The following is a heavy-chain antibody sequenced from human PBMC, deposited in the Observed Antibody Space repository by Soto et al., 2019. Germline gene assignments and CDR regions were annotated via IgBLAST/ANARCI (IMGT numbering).Heavy chain of an antibody. Sequence: QVQLVQSGAEVKKPGASVKVSCKASGYTFTSYYMHWVRQAPGQGLEWMGIISPAGGVTTYAQKFEGRFTMTRDTSTSTVHMELSSLRSEDTAVYYCARDPVETLRRGAMDGWGHGTTVTVSS. V-gene: IGHV1-46*01. D-gene: IGHD4-17*01. CDR2: ISPAGGVT. CDR1: GYTFTSYY. CDR3: ARDPVETLRRGAMDG. J-gene: IGHJ6*02.